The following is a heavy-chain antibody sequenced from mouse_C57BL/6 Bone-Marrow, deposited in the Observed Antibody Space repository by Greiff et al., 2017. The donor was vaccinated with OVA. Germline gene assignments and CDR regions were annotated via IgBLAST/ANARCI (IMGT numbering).Heavy chain of an antibody. CDR1: GYSITSGYY. CDR2: ISYDGSN. CDR3: ARSIYDGYYDPSFAY. J-gene: IGHJ3*01. V-gene: IGHV3-6*01. Sequence: EVQLQQSGPGLVKPSQSLSLTCSVTGYSITSGYYWNWIRQFPGNKLEWMGYISYDGSNNYNPSLINRISITRDTSKNQFFLKLNSVTTEDTATYYCARSIYDGYYDPSFAYWGQGTLVTVSA. D-gene: IGHD2-3*01.